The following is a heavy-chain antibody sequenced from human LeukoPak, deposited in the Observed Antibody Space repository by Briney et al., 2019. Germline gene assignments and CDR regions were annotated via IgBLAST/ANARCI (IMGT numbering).Heavy chain of an antibody. CDR3: AKVDDSGVFRFDP. V-gene: IGHV3-33*03. CDR1: GFTFRSYG. J-gene: IGHJ5*02. Sequence: PGGSLRLSCAASGFTFRSYGMHWVRQAPGKGLQWLAVIWYDGSSKYYTDSVKGRFTISRDNSKNTLYLQMNSLRAEDTAVYYCAKVDDSGVFRFDPWGQGTLVIVSS. D-gene: IGHD3-22*01. CDR2: IWYDGSSK.